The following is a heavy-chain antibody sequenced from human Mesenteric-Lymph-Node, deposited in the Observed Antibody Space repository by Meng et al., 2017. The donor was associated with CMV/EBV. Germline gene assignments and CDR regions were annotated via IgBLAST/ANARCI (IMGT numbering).Heavy chain of an antibody. CDR2: INPSGDST. CDR1: GYTFTNYF. J-gene: IGHJ4*02. D-gene: IGHD3-10*01. CDR3: ARAYLSGSYGYFDF. Sequence: SGYTFTNYFMHWVRQAPGQGLEWMGIINPSGDSTSYAQKFQGRVTMTRDTSTNTVYMELSSLRSEDTAVYYCARAYLSGSYGYFDFWGQGTLVTVSS. V-gene: IGHV1-46*01.